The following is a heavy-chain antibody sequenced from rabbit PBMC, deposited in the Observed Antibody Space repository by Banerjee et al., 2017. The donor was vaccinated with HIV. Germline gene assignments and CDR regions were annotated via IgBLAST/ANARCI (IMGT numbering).Heavy chain of an antibody. D-gene: IGHD2-1*01. V-gene: IGHV1S45*01. CDR1: GFSFSNGYV. J-gene: IGHJ4*01. CDR2: INTSSGNT. Sequence: QEQLEESGGDLVKPEGSLTLTCTASGFSFSNGYVMCWVRQAPGKGLEWIACINTSSGNTVYATWAKGRFTISSHNAQNTLYLQLNSLAAADTATYFCVRGYDDYGDYFNLWGQGTLVTVS. CDR3: VRGYDDYGDYFNL.